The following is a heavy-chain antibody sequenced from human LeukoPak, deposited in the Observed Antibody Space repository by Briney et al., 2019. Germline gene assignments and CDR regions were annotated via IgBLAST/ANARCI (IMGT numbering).Heavy chain of an antibody. J-gene: IGHJ4*02. CDR1: GFTFDDYA. V-gene: IGHV3-9*01. CDR2: ISWNSGSI. D-gene: IGHD3-22*01. Sequence: SLRLSCAASGFTFDDYAMHWVRQAPGKGLEWVSGISWNSGSIGYADSVKGRFTISRDNAKNSLYLQMNSLRAEDTALYYCAKGIKDYYDSSGYGGWGQGTLVTVSS. CDR3: AKGIKDYYDSSGYGG.